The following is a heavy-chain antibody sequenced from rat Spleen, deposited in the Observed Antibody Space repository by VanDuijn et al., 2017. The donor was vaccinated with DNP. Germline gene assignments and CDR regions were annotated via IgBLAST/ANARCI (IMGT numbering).Heavy chain of an antibody. D-gene: IGHD1-11*01. CDR2: ISTGGGNT. CDR3: AREYYGGYSAYVMDA. J-gene: IGHJ4*01. V-gene: IGHV5-25*01. Sequence: EVQLVESGGGLIQPGRSMKLSCAASGFTFSDYYMAWVRQAPKKGLEWVASISTGGGNTYYRDSVKGRIIISRNNARSTLYLQMDSLRSEDTATYYCAREYYGGYSAYVMDAWGQGASVTVSS. CDR1: GFTFSDYY.